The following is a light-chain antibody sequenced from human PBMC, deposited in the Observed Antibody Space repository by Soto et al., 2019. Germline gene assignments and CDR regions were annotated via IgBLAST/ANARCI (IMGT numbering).Light chain of an antibody. CDR1: SSDIGIYNF. V-gene: IGLV2-14*03. CDR3: CSYGGRILVI. CDR2: NVY. Sequence: QSVLTQPASVSGSPGQSITIFCTGTSSDIGIYNFVSWYQQHPGIAPKLMIYNVYSRPSGVSSRFSGSKSGNTASLTISWLQAEDEADYYCCSYGGRILVIFGEGTKLTVL. J-gene: IGLJ2*01.